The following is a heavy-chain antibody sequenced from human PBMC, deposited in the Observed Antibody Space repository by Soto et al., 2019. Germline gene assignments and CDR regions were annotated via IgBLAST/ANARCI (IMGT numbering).Heavy chain of an antibody. V-gene: IGHV3-72*01. CDR1: GFTLSDHH. CDR3: ARTYPYSNAFYSHX. J-gene: IGHJ4*02. D-gene: IGHD3-22*01. CDR2: SRNKANSYTT. Sequence: GGSLRLSFAASGFTLSDHHVDWVRQAPGKGLEWVGRSRNKANSYTTEYVASLKGRFTISRDDSKNSLFLQMSRLRTEDTAVYYCARTYPYSNAFYSHXWGQGTLVTVSX.